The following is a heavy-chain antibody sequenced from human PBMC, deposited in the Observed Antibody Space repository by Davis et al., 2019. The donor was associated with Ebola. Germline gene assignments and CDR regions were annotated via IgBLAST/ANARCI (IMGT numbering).Heavy chain of an antibody. CDR2: IYSGDTT. CDR1: GFTVSSNH. CDR3: ARDEVYTNYGSRFDF. V-gene: IGHV3-66*02. D-gene: IGHD4-11*01. Sequence: GGSLRLSCAASGFTVSSNHMSWVCRAPGKGLEWVSVIYSGDTTYYADSVKGRFTISRDNSKNTMYLQMNSLRAEDTAVYSCARDEVYTNYGSRFDFWGQGTLVAVSS. J-gene: IGHJ4*02.